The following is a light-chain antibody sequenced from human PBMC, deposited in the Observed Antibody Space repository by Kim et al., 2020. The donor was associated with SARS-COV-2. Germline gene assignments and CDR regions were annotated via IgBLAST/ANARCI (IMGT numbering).Light chain of an antibody. CDR1: QSISSW. CDR2: KAS. J-gene: IGKJ1*01. Sequence: ASVGYRVTITCRASQSISSWLAWYQQKPGKAPKLLIYKASSVESGVPSRFSGSGSGTEFTLTISSLQPDDFATYYCQQYNSYPWTFGQGTKVDIK. CDR3: QQYNSYPWT. V-gene: IGKV1-5*03.